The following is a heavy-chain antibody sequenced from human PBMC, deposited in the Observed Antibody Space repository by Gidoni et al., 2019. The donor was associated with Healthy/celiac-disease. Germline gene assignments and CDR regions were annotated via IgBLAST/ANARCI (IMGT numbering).Heavy chain of an antibody. CDR1: GYTFTSNG. CDR2: ISAYNGNT. D-gene: IGHD6-6*01. Sequence: QVQLVQSGAEVKKPGASVKVSCRASGYTFTSNGISWVRQAPGQGLEWMGWISAYNGNTHYAQKLQGIVTMTTDTSTSTAYMELRSLRSDDTAVYYCAREHPSSSSDLFDYWGQGTLVTVSS. CDR3: AREHPSSSSDLFDY. J-gene: IGHJ4*02. V-gene: IGHV1-18*01.